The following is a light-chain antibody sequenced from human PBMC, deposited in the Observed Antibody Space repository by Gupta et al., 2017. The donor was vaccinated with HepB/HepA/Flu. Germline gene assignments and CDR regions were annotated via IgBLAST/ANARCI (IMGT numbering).Light chain of an antibody. CDR3: QQFHSSPIT. Sequence: EIVLTKSPGTLCLSPGERATLSCRASQSVSGNSIAWYQHKPGQSPRLLIYSASSGATGIPDRFSGSGSGTDFTLTIYRLEPEDFAVYYCQQFHSSPITFGQGTRLEI. CDR2: SAS. J-gene: IGKJ5*01. CDR1: QSVSGNS. V-gene: IGKV3-20*01.